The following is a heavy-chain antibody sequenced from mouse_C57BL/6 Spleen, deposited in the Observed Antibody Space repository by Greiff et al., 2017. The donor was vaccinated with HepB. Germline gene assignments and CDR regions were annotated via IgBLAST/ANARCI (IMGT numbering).Heavy chain of an antibody. CDR2: IYPRSGNT. Sequence: VQLQQSGAELARPGASVKLSCKASGYTFTSYGISWVKQRTGQGLEWIGEIYPRSGNTYYNEKFKGKATLTADKSSSTAYMEIRSMTSEDSAVYFCARRGGIYYDIAYGGQGTLVTVSA. V-gene: IGHV1-81*01. J-gene: IGHJ3*01. CDR1: GYTFTSYG. D-gene: IGHD2-4*01. CDR3: ARRGGIYYDIAY.